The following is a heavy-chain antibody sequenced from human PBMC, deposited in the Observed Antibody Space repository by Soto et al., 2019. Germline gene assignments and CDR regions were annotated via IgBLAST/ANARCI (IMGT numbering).Heavy chain of an antibody. CDR2: MNPNSGNT. Sequence: QVQLVQSGAEVKKPGASVKVSCKASGYTFTSYDINWVRQATGQGLEWMGWMNPNSGNTGYAQKLQGRVTMTRNTSISTAHMELSSLRSEDTAVYYCARYTALGYDFWSGYYKDYYYMDVWGKGTTVTVSS. CDR3: ARYTALGYDFWSGYYKDYYYMDV. J-gene: IGHJ6*03. V-gene: IGHV1-8*01. D-gene: IGHD3-3*01. CDR1: GYTFTSYD.